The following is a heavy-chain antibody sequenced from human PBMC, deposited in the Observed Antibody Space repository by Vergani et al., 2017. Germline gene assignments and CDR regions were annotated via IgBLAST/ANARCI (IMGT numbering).Heavy chain of an antibody. V-gene: IGHV3-48*01. J-gene: IGHJ4*02. D-gene: IGHD2-15*01. Sequence: VQLVESGGGLVKPGGSLRLSCAASGFTFSSYSMNWVRQAPGKGLEWVSYISSSSSTIYYADSVKGRFTISRDNAKNSLYLQMNSLRAEDTAVYYCARFRGYCSGGSCYSFDYWGQGTLVTVSS. CDR2: ISSSSSTI. CDR1: GFTFSSYS. CDR3: ARFRGYCSGGSCYSFDY.